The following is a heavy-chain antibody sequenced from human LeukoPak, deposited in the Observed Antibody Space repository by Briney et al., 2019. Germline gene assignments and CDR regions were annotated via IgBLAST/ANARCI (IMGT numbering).Heavy chain of an antibody. D-gene: IGHD6-25*01. V-gene: IGHV4-4*07. J-gene: IGHJ4*02. CDR2: IYTSGST. Sequence: PSETLSLTCTVSGGSISSYYWSWIRQPAGKGLEWIGRIYTSGSTNYNPSLKSRVTMSVDTSKNQFSLKLSSVTAADTAVNYCARVSVSQRGLGFDYWGQGTLVTVSS. CDR3: ARVSVSQRGLGFDY. CDR1: GGSISSYY.